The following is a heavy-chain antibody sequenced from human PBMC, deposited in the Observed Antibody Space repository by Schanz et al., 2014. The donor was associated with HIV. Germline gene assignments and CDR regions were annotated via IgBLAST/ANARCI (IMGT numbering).Heavy chain of an antibody. CDR2: MNPNTGDT. CDR1: GYTFTGYY. D-gene: IGHD5-12*01. V-gene: IGHV1-2*02. CDR3: ARDWWNSGYDRYYFDY. J-gene: IGHJ4*02. Sequence: QVQLVQSGAEVKKPGASVKVSCKASGYTFTGYYIHWVRQAPGQGFEWMGWMNPNTGDTRYEQRFQDRVTMTRHTSISTAYMELSRLRSDDTAVYFCARDWWNSGYDRYYFDYWGQGTLVTVSS.